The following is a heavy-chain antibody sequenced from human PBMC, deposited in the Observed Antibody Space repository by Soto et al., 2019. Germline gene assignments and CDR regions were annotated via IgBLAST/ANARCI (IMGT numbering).Heavy chain of an antibody. Sequence: QVQLVQSGAEVKKPGASVKVSCKASGYTFTSYAMHWVRQAPGQRLEWMGWINAGNGNTKYSQKFQGRVTITRDTSASTAYMELSSLRSGDTAVYYCARGLNGYLHYFDYWGQGTLVTVSS. D-gene: IGHD5-18*01. CDR3: ARGLNGYLHYFDY. J-gene: IGHJ4*02. CDR2: INAGNGNT. V-gene: IGHV1-3*01. CDR1: GYTFTSYA.